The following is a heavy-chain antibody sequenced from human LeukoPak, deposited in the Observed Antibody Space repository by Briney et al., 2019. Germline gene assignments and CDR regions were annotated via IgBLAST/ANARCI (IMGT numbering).Heavy chain of an antibody. Sequence: ASVKVSCKASGYTFTGYYMHWVRQAPGQGLEWMGWINPNSGGTNYAQKFQGRVTMTRDTSISTAYMELSRLRSDDTAVYYCARDGDIVATILPGDYWSQGTLVTVSS. V-gene: IGHV1-2*02. CDR2: INPNSGGT. CDR3: ARDGDIVATILPGDY. J-gene: IGHJ4*02. CDR1: GYTFTGYY. D-gene: IGHD5-12*01.